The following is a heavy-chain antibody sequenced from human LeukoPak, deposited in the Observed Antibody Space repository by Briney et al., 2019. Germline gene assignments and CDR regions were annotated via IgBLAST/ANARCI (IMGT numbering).Heavy chain of an antibody. CDR1: GGSFSGYY. CDR2: INHSGST. D-gene: IGHD3-9*01. V-gene: IGHV4-34*01. J-gene: IGHJ4*02. Sequence: PSETLSLTCAVYGGSFSGYYWSRIRQPPGKGLEWIGEINHSGSTNYNPSLKSRVTISVDTSKNQFSLKLSSVTAADTAVYYCARARHYDILTGSNYYFDYWGQGTLVTVSS. CDR3: ARARHYDILTGSNYYFDY.